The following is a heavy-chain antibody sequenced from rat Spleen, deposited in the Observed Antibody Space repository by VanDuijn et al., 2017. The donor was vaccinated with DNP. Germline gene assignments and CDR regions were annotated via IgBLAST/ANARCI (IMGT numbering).Heavy chain of an antibody. J-gene: IGHJ1*01. D-gene: IGHD3-1*01. Sequence: EVQLVESGGGLVQPGRSLKLSCAASRFTFSNYYMAWVRQAPKKGLEWVAAISPRGSRTYYPDTVKGRFTNSRDDAKSSLYLKMNSLKSEDTATYYCARGSTSIYWYFDFWGPGTMVTVSS. CDR2: ISPRGSRT. CDR1: RFTFSNYY. CDR3: ARGSTSIYWYFDF. V-gene: IGHV5-25*01.